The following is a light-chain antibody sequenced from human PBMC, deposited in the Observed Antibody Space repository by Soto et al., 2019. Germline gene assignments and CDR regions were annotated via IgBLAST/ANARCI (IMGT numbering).Light chain of an antibody. CDR2: AAT. V-gene: IGKV1-12*01. CDR3: QQANSLPLT. Sequence: DIQMTQSPSSVSASVGDRVTITCRATQGISNWLAWYQQKPGQDPKLLIYAATSLQAGVPLRFSGSGSGADFTLAISALQAEDFATYYGQQANSLPLTFGGGTKVEIK. CDR1: QGISNW. J-gene: IGKJ4*01.